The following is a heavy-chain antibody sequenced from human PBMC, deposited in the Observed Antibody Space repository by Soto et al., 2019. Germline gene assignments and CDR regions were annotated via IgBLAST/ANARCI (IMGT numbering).Heavy chain of an antibody. CDR1: EGSSSSNKW. J-gene: IGHJ4*02. Sequence: TCAVLEGSSSSNKWWSWVRQTPGKGLEWIGEIYHSGSTNYNPSLKSRVTISVDTSKNQFSLKLSSVTAADTAVYYCARTSIYDYVRGSDRSACYCDYWCPGTLITV. V-gene: IGHV4-4*02. D-gene: IGHD3-16*02. CDR3: ARTSIYDYVRGSDRSACYCDY. CDR2: IYHSGST.